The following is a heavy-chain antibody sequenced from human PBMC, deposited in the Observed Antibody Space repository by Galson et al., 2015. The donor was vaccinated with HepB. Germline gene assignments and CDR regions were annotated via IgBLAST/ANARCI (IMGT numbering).Heavy chain of an antibody. CDR2: IIPIFGTA. V-gene: IGHV1-69*06. CDR3: ASYFGSGSPDCFQF. D-gene: IGHD3-10*01. Sequence: TVQVSCKASGCTFSSHATSWVRKAPGQGLEWMGGIIPIFGTAKYAQKFQGRVTIAEDKFTSTAYMEVTRLTYEDTAIYYCASYFGSGSPDCFQFWGQGTMVTVSS. J-gene: IGHJ3*01. CDR1: GCTFSSHA.